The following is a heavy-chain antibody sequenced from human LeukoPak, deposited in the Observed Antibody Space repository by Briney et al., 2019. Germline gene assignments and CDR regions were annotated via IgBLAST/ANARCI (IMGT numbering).Heavy chain of an antibody. D-gene: IGHD3-22*01. V-gene: IGHV3-9*01. J-gene: IGHJ3*02. CDR2: ISWNSGSI. CDR3: AKDRYYDSKYAFDI. Sequence: PGGSLRLSCAASGFTFSSYAMPWVRQAPGKGLEWVSGISWNSGSIGYADSVKGRFTISRDNAKNSLYLQMNSLRAEDTALYYCAKDRYYDSKYAFDIWGQGTMVTVSS. CDR1: GFTFSSYA.